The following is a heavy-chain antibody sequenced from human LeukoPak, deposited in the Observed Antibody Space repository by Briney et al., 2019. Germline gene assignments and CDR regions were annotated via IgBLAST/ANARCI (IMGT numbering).Heavy chain of an antibody. CDR3: ARVVIDYYGSGSYVY. D-gene: IGHD3-10*01. J-gene: IGHJ4*02. Sequence: ASVTVSFKASGYTFTSYDIHWVRQATGQGLDWMGWMNPNSGKTGYAQKLQGRVTMTRNTSISTAYRELSSLRSENTAVYYCARVVIDYYGSGSYVYWGQGTLVTVSS. CDR2: MNPNSGKT. V-gene: IGHV1-8*01. CDR1: GYTFTSYD.